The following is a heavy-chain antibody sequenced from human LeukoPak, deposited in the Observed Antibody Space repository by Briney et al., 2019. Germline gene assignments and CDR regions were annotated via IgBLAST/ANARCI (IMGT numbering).Heavy chain of an antibody. D-gene: IGHD2-2*01. V-gene: IGHV1-18*01. CDR3: ARDQKRYCSSTSCFPAS. J-gene: IGHJ5*02. CDR1: GYTFTSYG. CDR2: ISAYNGNT. Sequence: ASVKVSCKASGYTFTSYGISWVRQSPGQGLEWMGWISAYNGNTNYAQKLQGRVTMTTDTSTSTAYVELRSLRSDDTAVYYCARDQKRYCSSTSCFPASWGQGTLVTVSS.